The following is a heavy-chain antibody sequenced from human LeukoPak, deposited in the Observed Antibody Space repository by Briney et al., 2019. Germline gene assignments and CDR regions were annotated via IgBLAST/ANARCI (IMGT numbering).Heavy chain of an antibody. J-gene: IGHJ6*03. CDR3: ARTPGSAYYPYYYMDV. V-gene: IGHV4-59*01. CDR1: GGSISTYY. Sequence: SETLSLTCTVSGGSISTYYWSWVRQPPGKGLEWIGYIYYSGSTNHNPSLKSRVTISVDTSKNQFSLNLNSVTAADTAEYFCARTPGSAYYPYYYMDVWGKGTTVTVSS. D-gene: IGHD6-19*01. CDR2: IYYSGST.